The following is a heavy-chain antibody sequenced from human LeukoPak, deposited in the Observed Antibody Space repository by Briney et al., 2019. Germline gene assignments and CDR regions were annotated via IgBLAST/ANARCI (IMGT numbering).Heavy chain of an antibody. CDR1: GFTFSRHG. CDR2: ISGSGGST. V-gene: IGHV3-23*01. J-gene: IGHJ4*02. Sequence: GGSLRLSCAASGFTFSRHGMNWVRQAPGKGLEWVSGISGSGGSTYYADSEKGRFTISGDNSKSTLALQMNSLRAEDTAIYYCATYRQVLLPFESWGQGTLVTVSS. CDR3: ATYRQVLLPFES. D-gene: IGHD2/OR15-2a*01.